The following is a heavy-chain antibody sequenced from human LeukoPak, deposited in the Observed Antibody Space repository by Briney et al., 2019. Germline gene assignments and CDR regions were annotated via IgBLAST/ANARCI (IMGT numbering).Heavy chain of an antibody. Sequence: GGSLRLSCAAPGFTFSDYAMHWVRQAPGKGLGWVAVISKDGSDKYYPGSVRGRFTISRDNSKNTIYLQMDSLRAEDTAIYYYARDYWWNYDYWGQGTLVTVSS. CDR3: ARDYWWNYDY. CDR1: GFTFSDYA. J-gene: IGHJ4*02. V-gene: IGHV3-30-3*01. CDR2: ISKDGSDK. D-gene: IGHD1-7*01.